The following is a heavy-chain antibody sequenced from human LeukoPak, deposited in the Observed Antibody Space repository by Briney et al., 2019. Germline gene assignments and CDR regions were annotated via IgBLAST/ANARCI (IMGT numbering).Heavy chain of an antibody. CDR1: GFTFSSYS. CDR2: ISSSSSTI. D-gene: IGHD5-18*01. CDR3: AKILPYSYGLSIDY. J-gene: IGHJ4*02. V-gene: IGHV3-48*04. Sequence: GGFLRLSCAASGFTFSSYSMNWVRQAPGKGLEWVSYISSSSSTIYYADSVKGRFTISRDNAKNSLYLQMNSLRAEDTAVYYCAKILPYSYGLSIDYWGQGTLVTVSS.